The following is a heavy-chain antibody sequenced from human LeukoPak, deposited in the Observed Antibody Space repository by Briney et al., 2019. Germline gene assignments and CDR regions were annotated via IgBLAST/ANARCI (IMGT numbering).Heavy chain of an antibody. CDR1: GFTFSSYS. Sequence: GGSLRLSCAASGFTFSSYSMNWVRQAPGKGLEWVSSISSSSSYIYYADSVKGRFTISRDNAKNSLYLQMNSLRAEDTAVYYCARAVGIAARPGWFDPWGQGTLVTVSS. J-gene: IGHJ5*02. CDR3: ARAVGIAARPGWFDP. CDR2: ISSSSSYI. D-gene: IGHD6-6*01. V-gene: IGHV3-21*01.